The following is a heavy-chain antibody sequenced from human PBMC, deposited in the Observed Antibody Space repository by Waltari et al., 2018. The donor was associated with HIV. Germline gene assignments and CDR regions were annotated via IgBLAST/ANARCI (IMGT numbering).Heavy chain of an antibody. CDR2: IIRVFQST. D-gene: IGHD1-26*01. CDR1: GGTFSRTS. Sequence: QEQLVQSGAEGTKPGSPGEVSCKAFGGTFSRTSISWVRQAPGQGLEWMGNIIRVFQSTTYAQKFHGRLTISADESTSTVFMELSSLSFDDTAVYYCARGSSGSYRWFDPWGHGTLVTVSS. CDR3: ARGSSGSYRWFDP. V-gene: IGHV1-69*15. J-gene: IGHJ5*02.